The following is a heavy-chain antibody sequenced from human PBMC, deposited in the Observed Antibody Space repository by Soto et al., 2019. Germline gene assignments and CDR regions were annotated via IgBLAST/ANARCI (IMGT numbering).Heavy chain of an antibody. CDR3: AKDRFPEWFGELTGFDP. CDR1: GFTFSSYG. J-gene: IGHJ5*02. CDR2: NGSNK. Sequence: PGGSLRLSCAASGFTFSSYGMHWVRQAPGKGLEWVAVNGSNKYYADSVKGRFTISRDNSKNTLYLQMNSLRAEDTAVYYCAKDRFPEWFGELTGFDPWGQGTLVTVSS. D-gene: IGHD3-10*01. V-gene: IGHV3-30*18.